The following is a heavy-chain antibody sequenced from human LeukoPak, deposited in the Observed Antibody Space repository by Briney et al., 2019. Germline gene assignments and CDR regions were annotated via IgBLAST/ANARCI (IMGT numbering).Heavy chain of an antibody. Sequence: GGSLRLSCAASGFTFSSYAMSWVRQAPGKGLEWVSAISGSGGSTYYADSVKGRFTISRDNSKNTLYLQMNSLRAEDTAVYYCAREGSDWNYYYYLDVWGKGTTATISS. J-gene: IGHJ6*03. V-gene: IGHV3-23*01. CDR2: ISGSGGST. D-gene: IGHD6-19*01. CDR3: AREGSDWNYYYYLDV. CDR1: GFTFSSYA.